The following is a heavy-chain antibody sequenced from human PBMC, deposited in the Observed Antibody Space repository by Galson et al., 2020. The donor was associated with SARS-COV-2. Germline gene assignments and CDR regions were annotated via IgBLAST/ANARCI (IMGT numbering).Heavy chain of an antibody. CDR3: ARKARYCSSTSCCNYYYYMDV. D-gene: IGHD2-2*01. CDR2: IIPIFGTA. Sequence: ASVQVSCKASGGTFSSYAIRWVRPAHGQGLAWMGGIIPIFGTATYAQKFQGRVTITTDESTSTAYMELSSLRAEDTAVYYCARKARYCSSTSCCNYYYYMDVWGKGTTVTVSS. J-gene: IGHJ6*03. CDR1: GGTFSSYA. V-gene: IGHV1-69*05.